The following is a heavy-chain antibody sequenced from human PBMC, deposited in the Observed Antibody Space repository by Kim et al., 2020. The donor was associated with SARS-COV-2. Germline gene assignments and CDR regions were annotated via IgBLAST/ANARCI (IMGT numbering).Heavy chain of an antibody. D-gene: IGHD1-1*01. V-gene: IGHV7-4-1*02. J-gene: IGHJ6*03. CDR2: INTNTGNP. Sequence: ASVKVSCKASGYTFTSYAMNWVRQAPGQGLEWMGWINTNTGNPTYAQGFTGRFVFSLDTSVSTAYLQISSLKAEDTAVYYCARDLMSGGHDSPYYYYYMDVWGKGTTVTVSS. CDR1: GYTFTSYA. CDR3: ARDLMSGGHDSPYYYYYMDV.